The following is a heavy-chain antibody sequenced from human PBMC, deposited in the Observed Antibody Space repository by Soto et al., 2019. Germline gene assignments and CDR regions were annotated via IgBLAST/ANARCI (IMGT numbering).Heavy chain of an antibody. J-gene: IGHJ4*02. V-gene: IGHV3-21*01. CDR3: ASDDSSGYYLDY. CDR2: ISSSSSYI. CDR1: GFTFSSYS. Sequence: GGSLRLSCAASGFTFSSYSMNWVRQAPGKGLEWVSSISSSSSYIYYADSVKGRFTISRDNAKNLLYLQMNSLRAEDTAVYYCASDDSSGYYLDYWGQGTLVTVSS. D-gene: IGHD3-22*01.